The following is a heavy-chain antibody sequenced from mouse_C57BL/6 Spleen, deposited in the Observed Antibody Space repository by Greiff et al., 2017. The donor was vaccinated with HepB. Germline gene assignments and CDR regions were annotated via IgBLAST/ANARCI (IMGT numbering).Heavy chain of an antibody. J-gene: IGHJ4*01. V-gene: IGHV1-82*01. CDR1: GYAFSSSW. CDR3: AREGGGYAMDY. Sequence: VQRVESGPELVKPGASVKISCKASGYAFSSSWMNWVKQRPGKGLEWIGRIYPGDGDTNYNGKFKGKATLTADKSSSTAYMQLSSLTSEDSAVYFCAREGGGYAMDYWGQGTSVTVSS. CDR2: IYPGDGDT.